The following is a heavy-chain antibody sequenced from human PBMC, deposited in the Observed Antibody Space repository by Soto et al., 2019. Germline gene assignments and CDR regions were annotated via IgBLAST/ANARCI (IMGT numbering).Heavy chain of an antibody. Sequence: ASVKVSCKASGYTFTSYDINWVRQATGQGLEWMGRMNPNSGNTGYAQKFQGRVTMTRNTSISTAYMELSSLRSEDTAVYYCASSPVWFGESRFDPWGQGTLVTVSS. CDR3: ASSPVWFGESRFDP. V-gene: IGHV1-8*01. CDR1: GYTFTSYD. D-gene: IGHD3-10*01. CDR2: MNPNSGNT. J-gene: IGHJ5*02.